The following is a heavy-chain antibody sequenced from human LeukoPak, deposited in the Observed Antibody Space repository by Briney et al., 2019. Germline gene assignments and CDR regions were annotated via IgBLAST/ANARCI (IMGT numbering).Heavy chain of an antibody. D-gene: IGHD5-24*01. J-gene: IGHJ4*02. CDR1: GYTFTSYG. CDR3: AREGDGYSFDY. V-gene: IGHV1-69*04. CDR2: IIPILGIA. Sequence: SVKVSCKASGYTFTSYGISWVRQAPGQGLEWMGRIIPILGIANYAQKFQGRVTITADKSTSTAYMELSSLRSEDTAVYYCAREGDGYSFDYWGQGTLVTVSS.